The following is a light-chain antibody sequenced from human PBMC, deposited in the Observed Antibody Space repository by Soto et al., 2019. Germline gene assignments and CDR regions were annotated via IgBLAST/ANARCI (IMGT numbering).Light chain of an antibody. CDR3: GSYTTSSTLYV. V-gene: IGLV2-14*01. CDR2: DVS. Sequence: QSALTQPASVSGSPGQPITISCTGTSSDVGGYNYVSWYQQHPGKAPKVMIYDVSNRPSGVSNRFSGSKSGNTASLTIAGLQAEDEAEYYCGSYTTSSTLYVFGTGTKLTVL. CDR1: SSDVGGYNY. J-gene: IGLJ1*01.